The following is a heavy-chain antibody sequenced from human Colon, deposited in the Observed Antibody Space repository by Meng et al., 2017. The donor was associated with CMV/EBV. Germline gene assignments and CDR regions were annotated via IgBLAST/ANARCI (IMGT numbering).Heavy chain of an antibody. V-gene: IGHV3-43*01. CDR2: INWDGRNT. CDR3: AKDDQYDYVWGSPENYYYYGMDV. D-gene: IGHD3-16*01. Sequence: GGSLRLSCAASGFTFADYTMHWVRQTPGKGLEWVSLINWDGRNTDYADSVKGRFTISRDNTKTSLYLQMSSLRTEDTALYYCAKDDQYDYVWGSPENYYYYGMDVWGQGTTVTVSS. J-gene: IGHJ6*02. CDR1: GFTFADYT.